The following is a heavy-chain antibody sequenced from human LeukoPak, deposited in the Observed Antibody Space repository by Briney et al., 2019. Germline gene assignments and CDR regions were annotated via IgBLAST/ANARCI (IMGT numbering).Heavy chain of an antibody. J-gene: IGHJ4*02. CDR2: ISGSGGDT. D-gene: IGHD5-18*01. CDR1: GFTFSSYA. Sequence: GGSLRLSCAASGFTFSSYAMSWVRQAPGKVLEWVSLISGSGGDTYYADSVKGRLTISRDISKNTLYLQMNSLSAEDTAVYYCAKGDSGMVRRYYFDYWGQGTLVTVSS. CDR3: AKGDSGMVRRYYFDY. V-gene: IGHV3-23*01.